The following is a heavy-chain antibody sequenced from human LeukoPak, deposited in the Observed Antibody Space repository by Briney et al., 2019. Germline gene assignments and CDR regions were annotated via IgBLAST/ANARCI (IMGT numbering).Heavy chain of an antibody. Sequence: SETLSLTCTVSGGSISSYYWSWIRQPPGKGLEWIGRVHTSGSTNYNPSLKSRVTISLDTSKNQFSLRMSSVTAADTAVYYCASANSPNWFDPGRQGTLVTVSS. CDR1: GGSISSYY. V-gene: IGHV4-4*08. D-gene: IGHD2/OR15-2a*01. CDR3: ASANSPNWFDP. J-gene: IGHJ5*02. CDR2: VHTSGST.